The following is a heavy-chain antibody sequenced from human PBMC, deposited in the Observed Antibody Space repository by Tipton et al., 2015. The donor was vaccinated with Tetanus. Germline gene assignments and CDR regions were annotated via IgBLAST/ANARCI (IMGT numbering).Heavy chain of an antibody. D-gene: IGHD3-10*01. CDR3: ARDNRVPLRFGELLEFYYYYGMDV. Sequence: TLSLTCAVSGGSISSYYWSWIRQPPGKGLEWFGYIYYSGSTNYNPSLKSRVTISVDTSKNQFSLKLSSVTAADTAVYYCARDNRVPLRFGELLEFYYYYGMDVWGQGTTVTVSS. V-gene: IGHV4-59*01. CDR2: IYYSGST. J-gene: IGHJ6*02. CDR1: GGSISSYY.